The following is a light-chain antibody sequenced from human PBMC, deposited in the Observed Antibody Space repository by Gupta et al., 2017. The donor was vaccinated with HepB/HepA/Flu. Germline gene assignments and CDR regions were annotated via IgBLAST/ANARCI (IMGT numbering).Light chain of an antibody. CDR2: QDS. V-gene: IGLV3-1*01. CDR3: QAWDSSTARVV. Sequence: SYELTQRPSVSVSPGQTASITCSGDKLGDKYACWYQQKPGQSPVLVIYQDSKRPSGIPERFSGSNSGNTATLTISGTQAMDEADYYCQAWDSSTARVVFGGGTKLTVL. CDR1: KLGDKY. J-gene: IGLJ2*01.